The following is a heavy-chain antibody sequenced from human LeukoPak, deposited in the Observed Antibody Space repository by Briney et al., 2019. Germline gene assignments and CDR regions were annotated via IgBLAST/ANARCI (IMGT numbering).Heavy chain of an antibody. CDR2: IYYSGST. V-gene: IGHV4-39*07. D-gene: IGHD3-3*01. CDR3: ARDPRRTIFGVVIISPFDY. CDR1: GGSISSSSYY. J-gene: IGHJ4*02. Sequence: SETLSLTCTVPGGSISSSSYYWGWIRQPPGKGLEWIGSIYYSGSTYYNPSLKSRVTISVDTSKNQFSLKLSSVTAADTAVYYCARDPRRTIFGVVIISPFDYWGQGTLVTVSS.